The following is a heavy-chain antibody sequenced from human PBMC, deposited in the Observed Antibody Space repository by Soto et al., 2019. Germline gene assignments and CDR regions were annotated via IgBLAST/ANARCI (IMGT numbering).Heavy chain of an antibody. V-gene: IGHV3-23*01. J-gene: IGHJ6*02. CDR3: AKGGTSHIYGIDV. CDR1: GFTFQNFV. D-gene: IGHD2-2*01. CDR2: IGGTGQYT. Sequence: EVQLLETGGGLVQPGGSLRLSCTASGFTFQNFVINWVRQAPGKGLEGVSIIGGTGQYTYYADSVRGRFTFSRDNSENTVYLEMNSLRAEDTAIYFCAKGGTSHIYGIDVWGPGTTVIVSS.